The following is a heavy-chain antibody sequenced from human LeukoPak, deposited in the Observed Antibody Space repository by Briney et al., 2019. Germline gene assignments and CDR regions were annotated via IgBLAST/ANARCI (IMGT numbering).Heavy chain of an antibody. D-gene: IGHD3-10*01. CDR1: GYTFTSYA. Sequence: ASVKVSCKASGYTFTSYAMHWVRQAPGQRLEWMGWINAGNGNTKYSQKFQGRVTITRDTSASTAYMELSSLRSEDTAVYYCARVGGLITMVRGVINDAFDIWGQGTMVTVSS. CDR3: ARVGGLITMVRGVINDAFDI. J-gene: IGHJ3*02. V-gene: IGHV1-3*01. CDR2: INAGNGNT.